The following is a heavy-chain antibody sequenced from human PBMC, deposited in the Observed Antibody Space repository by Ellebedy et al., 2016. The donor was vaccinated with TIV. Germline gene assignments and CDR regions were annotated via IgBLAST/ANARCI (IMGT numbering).Heavy chain of an antibody. D-gene: IGHD3-22*01. J-gene: IGHJ4*02. CDR1: GYSLIELS. V-gene: IGHV1-24*01. CDR3: ATLPTYYYDGSGYYYADY. Sequence: AASVKVSCKVSGYSLIELSMHWMRQVPGQGLEWMGGFDPEDGETIYAQKFQGRVTMTEDTSTDTAYMELSSLRSEDTAVYYCATLPTYYYDGSGYYYADYWGQGTLVTVSS. CDR2: FDPEDGET.